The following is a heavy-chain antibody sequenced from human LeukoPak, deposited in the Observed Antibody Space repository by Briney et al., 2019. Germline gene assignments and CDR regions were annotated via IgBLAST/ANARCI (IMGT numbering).Heavy chain of an antibody. V-gene: IGHV3-9*01. CDR3: AKGNYYDSSGLDY. CDR1: GFTFDDYA. Sequence: GGSLRLSCAASGFTFDDYAMHWVRQAPGKGLEWVSGISWNSGSIGYADSVKGRFTISRDNAKNSLYLQMNSPRAEDTALYYCAKGNYYDSSGLDYWGQGTLVTVSS. J-gene: IGHJ4*02. D-gene: IGHD3-22*01. CDR2: ISWNSGSI.